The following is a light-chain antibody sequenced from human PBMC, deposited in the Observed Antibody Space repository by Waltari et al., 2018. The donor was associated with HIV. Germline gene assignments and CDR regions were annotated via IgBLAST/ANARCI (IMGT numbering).Light chain of an antibody. Sequence: DIVMTQSPDSLAVSLGERATINCKSSPSVLYSSNNKNYLAWYQQKPGQPPKLLIYWASTRESGVPDRFSGRGSGTDFTLTISSLQAEDVAVYYCQQYYSTLLTFGPGTKVDIK. CDR1: PSVLYSSNNKNY. J-gene: IGKJ3*01. CDR2: WAS. V-gene: IGKV4-1*01. CDR3: QQYYSTLLT.